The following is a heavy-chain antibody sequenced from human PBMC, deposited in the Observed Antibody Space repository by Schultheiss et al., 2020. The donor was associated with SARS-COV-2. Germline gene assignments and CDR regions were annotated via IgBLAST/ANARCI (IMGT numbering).Heavy chain of an antibody. D-gene: IGHD1-14*01. V-gene: IGHV3-11*01. CDR1: GFIFSDYY. J-gene: IGHJ6*02. CDR3: AKDISPSYYYYYGMDV. Sequence: GESLKISCAASGFIFSDYYMSWIRQAPGQGLEWVSSVSSSGSTIYYADSIKGRFTISRDNAKKSLYLQMNSLRAEDTALYYCAKDISPSYYYYYGMDVWGQGTTVTVSS. CDR2: VSSSGSTI.